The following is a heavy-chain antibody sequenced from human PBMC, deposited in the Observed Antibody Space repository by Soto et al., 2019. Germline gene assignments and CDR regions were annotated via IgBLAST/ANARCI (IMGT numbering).Heavy chain of an antibody. V-gene: IGHV1-69*02. CDR2: IIPVLNIA. Sequence: QVQLVQSGAGVKKPGSSVKVSCKASGGTFTSYTFNWVRQAPGQGLEWMGRIIPVLNIANYAQKFQGRVTITADKSTSTAYLELSSLRSEDTAIYYCAKAPSASSPFDYWGQGTLVTVSS. J-gene: IGHJ4*02. CDR3: AKAPSASSPFDY. D-gene: IGHD1-26*01. CDR1: GGTFTSYT.